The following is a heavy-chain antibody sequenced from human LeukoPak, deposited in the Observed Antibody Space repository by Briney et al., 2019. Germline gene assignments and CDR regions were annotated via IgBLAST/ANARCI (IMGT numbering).Heavy chain of an antibody. CDR3: AVGITIFGVVGT. V-gene: IGHV4-61*02. Sequence: PSQTLSLTCTVSGGSISSGSYYWSWIRQPAGKGLEWIGRIYTSGSTNYNPSLKSRVTISVDTSKNQFSLKLSSVTAADTAVYYCAVGITIFGVVGTWGQGTLVTVSS. J-gene: IGHJ5*02. D-gene: IGHD3-3*01. CDR1: GGSISSGSYY. CDR2: IYTSGST.